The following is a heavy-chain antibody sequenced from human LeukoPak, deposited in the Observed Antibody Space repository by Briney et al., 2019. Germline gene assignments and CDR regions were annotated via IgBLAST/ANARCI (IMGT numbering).Heavy chain of an antibody. J-gene: IGHJ5*02. Sequence: ASVKVSCKASGYTFTSYYMHWVRQAPGQGLEWMGIINPSGGSTSYAQKFQGRATMTRDTSTSTVYMELSSLRSEDTAVYYCARVKRIGVNYGEFDPWGQGTLVTVSS. CDR2: INPSGGST. CDR3: ARVKRIGVNYGEFDP. CDR1: GYTFTSYY. V-gene: IGHV1-46*01. D-gene: IGHD4-17*01.